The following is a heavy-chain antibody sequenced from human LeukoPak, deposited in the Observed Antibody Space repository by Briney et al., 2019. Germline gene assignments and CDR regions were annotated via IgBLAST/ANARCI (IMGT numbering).Heavy chain of an antibody. D-gene: IGHD3-22*01. V-gene: IGHV4-4*07. CDR2: IYTSGST. CDR3: ARAKTTTLVVITTFHAFDI. Sequence: SETLSLTCTVSGGSLSSYYWSWIRQPAGKGLEWIGRIYTSGSTNYNPSLKSRVTMSVDTSKNQFSLRLSSVTAADTAVYYCARAKTTTLVVITTFHAFDIWGQGTMVTVSS. CDR1: GGSLSSYY. J-gene: IGHJ3*02.